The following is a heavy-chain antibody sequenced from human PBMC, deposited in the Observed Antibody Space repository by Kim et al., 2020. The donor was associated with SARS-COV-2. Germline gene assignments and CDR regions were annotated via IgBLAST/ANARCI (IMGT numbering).Heavy chain of an antibody. V-gene: IGHV4-59*01. Sequence: SETLSLTCTVSGGSIRRYHWSWIRQPPGKGLEWIGYIYSNGSTNYNPSLKSRVTISVDTSSNEFSLKLSSVTAADAAVYYRARDRQEEYSDYYFYYGLDVWGQGTTVTVSS. CDR3: ARDRQEEYSDYYFYYGLDV. CDR1: GGSIRRYH. J-gene: IGHJ6*02. CDR2: IYSNGST. D-gene: IGHD4-17*01.